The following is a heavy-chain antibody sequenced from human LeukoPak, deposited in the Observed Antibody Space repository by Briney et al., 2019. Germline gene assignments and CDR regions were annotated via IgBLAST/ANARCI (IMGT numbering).Heavy chain of an antibody. CDR2: IYSGGST. D-gene: IGHD5-18*01. V-gene: IGHV3-53*01. Sequence: GGSLRLSCAASGFIFSDYYMSWIRQAPGKGLEGVSGIYSGGSTYYSDSVKGRFTISRDNSKNTLYLQMNSLRAEDTAVYYCARVYSYGYFDYWGQGTLVTVSS. CDR3: ARVYSYGYFDY. CDR1: GFIFSDYY. J-gene: IGHJ4*02.